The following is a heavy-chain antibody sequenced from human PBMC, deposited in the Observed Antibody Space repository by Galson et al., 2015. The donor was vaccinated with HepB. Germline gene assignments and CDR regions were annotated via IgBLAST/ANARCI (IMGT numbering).Heavy chain of an antibody. CDR3: ARGKVTVTTYYYYMDV. CDR1: GGTFSSYA. Sequence: SVKVSCKASGGTFSSYAISWVRQAPGQGLEWMGGIIPIFGTANYAQKFQGRVTITADESTSTAYMELSSLRSEDTAVYYCARGKVTVTTYYYYMDVWGKGTTVTVSS. CDR2: IIPIFGTA. D-gene: IGHD4-11*01. J-gene: IGHJ6*03. V-gene: IGHV1-69*13.